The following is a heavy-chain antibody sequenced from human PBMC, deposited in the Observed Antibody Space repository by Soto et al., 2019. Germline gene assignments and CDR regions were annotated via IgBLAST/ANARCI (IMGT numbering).Heavy chain of an antibody. CDR2: INWSSSSI. D-gene: IGHD1-26*01. J-gene: IGHJ5*02. CDR1: GFTFDDYA. Sequence: VQLVESGGDWVQPGRSLRLSCAASGFTFDDYAMHWVRQVPGKGLEWVSTINWSSSSIGYAASVKGRFTVSRDNAKNSLSLEMNGLRVDDTALYYCVKEGRVGATIDFFDRWGQGTLVTVSS. CDR3: VKEGRVGATIDFFDR. V-gene: IGHV3-9*01.